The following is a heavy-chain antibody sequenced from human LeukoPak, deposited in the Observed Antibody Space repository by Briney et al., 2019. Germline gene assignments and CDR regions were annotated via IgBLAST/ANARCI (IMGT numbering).Heavy chain of an antibody. CDR3: AREGAYRTYGDYSPFDF. CDR2: IYYSGST. CDR1: GGSISSSSYY. D-gene: IGHD4-17*01. J-gene: IGHJ5*01. Sequence: SETLSLTCTVSGGSISSSSYYWGWIRQPPGKGLEWIGSIYYSGSTSYNPSPKSRVTISVDTSKNQFSLRLNSVTAADTAVYYCAREGAYRTYGDYSPFDFWGQGTLVTVSS. V-gene: IGHV4-39*07.